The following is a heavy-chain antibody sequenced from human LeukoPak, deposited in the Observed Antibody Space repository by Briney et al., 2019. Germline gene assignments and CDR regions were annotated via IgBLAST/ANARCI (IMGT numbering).Heavy chain of an antibody. V-gene: IGHV1-69*06. CDR3: ARDSGRYSSSWLDWFDP. CDR2: IIPIFGTA. D-gene: IGHD6-13*01. Sequence: ASVKVSCKASGGTFSSYAISWVRQAPGQGLEWMGGIIPIFGTANYAQKFQGRVTITADKSTSTAYMELSSLRSEDTAVYYCARDSGRYSSSWLDWFDPWGQGTLVTVSS. CDR1: GGTFSSYA. J-gene: IGHJ5*02.